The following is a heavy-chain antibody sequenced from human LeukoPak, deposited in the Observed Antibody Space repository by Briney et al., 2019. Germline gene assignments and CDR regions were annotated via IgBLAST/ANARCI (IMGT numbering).Heavy chain of an antibody. J-gene: IGHJ5*02. Sequence: GASVKVSCKASVGTFISYAISWVRQARGQGLEWMGRIIPILGIANYAQKFQGRVTITSDKSTSTAYMELSSLRSEDTAVYYCARESCSGGSCYVWFDRWGQGALVTVSS. D-gene: IGHD2-15*01. CDR2: IIPILGIA. CDR1: VGTFISYA. V-gene: IGHV1-69*04. CDR3: ARESCSGGSCYVWFDR.